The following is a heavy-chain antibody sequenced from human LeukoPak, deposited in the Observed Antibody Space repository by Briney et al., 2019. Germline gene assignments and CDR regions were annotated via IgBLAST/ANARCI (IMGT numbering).Heavy chain of an antibody. CDR1: GFTFSSYS. V-gene: IGHV3-48*01. CDR3: ARGERSSGYYRLLYYYYMDV. D-gene: IGHD3-22*01. J-gene: IGHJ6*03. Sequence: GGSLRLSCAASGFTFSSYSMNWVRQAPGKGLEWVSYISSSSSTIYYADSVKGRFTISRDNAKNSLYLQMNSLRAEDTAVYYCARGERSSGYYRLLYYYYMDVWGKGTTVTVSS. CDR2: ISSSSSTI.